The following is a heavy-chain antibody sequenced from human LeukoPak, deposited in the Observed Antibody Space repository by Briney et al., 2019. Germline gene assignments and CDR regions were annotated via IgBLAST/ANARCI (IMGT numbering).Heavy chain of an antibody. D-gene: IGHD3-3*01. CDR3: ARGGYDFWSGYYTANPFDY. CDR1: GGSFSGYY. Sequence: PSETLSLTCAVYGGSFSGYYWSWIRQPPGKGLEWIGEINHSGSTNYNPSLKSRVTISVDTSKNQFSLKLSSVTAADTAVYYCARGGYDFWSGYYTANPFDYWGQGTLVTVSS. J-gene: IGHJ4*02. CDR2: INHSGST. V-gene: IGHV4-34*01.